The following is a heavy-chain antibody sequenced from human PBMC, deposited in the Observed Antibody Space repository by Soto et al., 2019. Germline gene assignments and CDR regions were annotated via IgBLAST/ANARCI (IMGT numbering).Heavy chain of an antibody. J-gene: IGHJ4*02. CDR1: GGSFSGYY. Sequence: SETLSLTCAVYGGSFSGYYWSWIRQPPGKGLEWIGEINHSGSTNYNPSLKSRVTISVDTSKNQFSLKLKSVTAADTALYFCARQRTSVVIQAYFDVWGPGSLVTAPQ. D-gene: IGHD2-21*01. CDR3: ARQRTSVVIQAYFDV. V-gene: IGHV4-34*01. CDR2: INHSGST.